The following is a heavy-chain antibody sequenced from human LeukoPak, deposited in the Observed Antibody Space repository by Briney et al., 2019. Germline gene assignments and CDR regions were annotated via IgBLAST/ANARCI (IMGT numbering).Heavy chain of an antibody. CDR1: GYTFTSYY. V-gene: IGHV1-46*01. Sequence: VASVKVSCXASGYTFTSYYMHWVRQAPGQGLEWMGIINPSGDSTSYAQKFQGRVTMTRDTSTSTVYMELSSLRSEDTAVYYCARDRYCSSTSCLYYFDYWGQGTLVTVSS. J-gene: IGHJ4*02. D-gene: IGHD2-2*01. CDR2: INPSGDST. CDR3: ARDRYCSSTSCLYYFDY.